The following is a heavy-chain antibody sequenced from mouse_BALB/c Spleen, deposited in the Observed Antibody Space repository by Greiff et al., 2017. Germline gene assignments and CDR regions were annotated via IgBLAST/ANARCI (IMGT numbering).Heavy chain of an antibody. J-gene: IGHJ2*01. Sequence: EVMLVESGGGLVQPGGSLRLSCATSGFTFTDYYMSWVRQPPGKALEWLGFIRNKANGYTTEYSASVKGRFTISRDNSQSILYLQMNTLRAEDSATYYCARAYYYGPLDYWGQGTTLTVSS. CDR2: IRNKANGYTT. CDR1: GFTFTDYY. CDR3: ARAYYYGPLDY. D-gene: IGHD1-1*01. V-gene: IGHV7-3*02.